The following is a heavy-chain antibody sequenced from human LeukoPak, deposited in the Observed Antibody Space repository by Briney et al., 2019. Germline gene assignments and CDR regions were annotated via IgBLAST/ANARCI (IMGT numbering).Heavy chain of an antibody. V-gene: IGHV3-53*01. D-gene: IGHD2-15*01. J-gene: IGHJ3*02. Sequence: GGSLRLSCAASGFTVSSNYMSWVRQAPGKGLEWVSVIYSGGSTYYADSVKGRFTISRDNSKNTLYLQMNSLRAEDTAVYYCASSAMVVAATHDAFDIWGQGTMVTVSS. CDR3: ASSAMVVAATHDAFDI. CDR1: GFTVSSNY. CDR2: IYSGGST.